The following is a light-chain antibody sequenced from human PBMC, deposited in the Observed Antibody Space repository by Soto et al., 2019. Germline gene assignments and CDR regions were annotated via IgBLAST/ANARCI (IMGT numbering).Light chain of an antibody. J-gene: IGLJ2*01. CDR3: CSYAGSSTSL. CDR2: EGS. V-gene: IGLV2-23*01. CDR1: SSDVGSYNL. Sequence: QSVLTQSASVSGSPGQSITISCTGTSSDVGSYNLVSWYQQHPGKAPKLMIYEGSKRPSGVSNRFSGSKSGNTASLTISGLQAEDEADYYCCSYAGSSTSLFGGGTKVTVL.